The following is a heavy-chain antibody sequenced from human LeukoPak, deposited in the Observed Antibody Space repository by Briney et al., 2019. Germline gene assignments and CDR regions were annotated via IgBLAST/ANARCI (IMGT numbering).Heavy chain of an antibody. V-gene: IGHV4-34*01. CDR2: INDSGSI. CDR3: ARGGDSTGYKN. CDR1: GGSFSGYF. J-gene: IGHJ4*02. D-gene: IGHD3-22*01. Sequence: PSETLSLTCVVYGGSFSGYFWTWIRQPPGKGLEWIGEINDSGSINYNPSLKSRVTISVDTSENHFSLKLSSVIAADTAVYYCARGGDSTGYKNWGRGALVTVSS.